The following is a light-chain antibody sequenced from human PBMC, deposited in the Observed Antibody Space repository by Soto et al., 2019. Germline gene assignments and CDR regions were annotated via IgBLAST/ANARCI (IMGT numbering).Light chain of an antibody. CDR3: SSYTIRSTREVV. V-gene: IGLV2-14*01. CDR2: DVS. CDR1: SSDVGGYNY. Sequence: QYALTQPASVSGSPGQSITISCTGTSSDVGGYNYVSWYQQHPGKAPKLMMYDVSNRPSGVSNRFSGSKSGNTASLTIAGLQAEDEAEYYCSSYTIRSTREVVFCGGAKLTV. J-gene: IGLJ2*01.